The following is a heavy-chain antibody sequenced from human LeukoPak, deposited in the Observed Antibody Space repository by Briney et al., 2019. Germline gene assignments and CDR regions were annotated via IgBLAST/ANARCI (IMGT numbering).Heavy chain of an antibody. CDR2: INPSGGSA. CDR1: GYTFSSYY. CDR3: AAVPRDYYGSGSP. Sequence: ASVKVSCKASGYTFSSYYMHWVRQAPGEGLEWMGIINPSGGSASYAQKFQERVTITRDMSTSTAYMELSSLRSEDTAVYYCAAVPRDYYGSGSPWGQGTLVTVSS. D-gene: IGHD3-10*01. V-gene: IGHV1-46*01. J-gene: IGHJ4*02.